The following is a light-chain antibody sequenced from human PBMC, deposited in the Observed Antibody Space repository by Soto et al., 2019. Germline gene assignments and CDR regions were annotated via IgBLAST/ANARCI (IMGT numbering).Light chain of an antibody. Sequence: EIVLTQSPATLSLSPGERATLSCSASQSFSSYLAWYQQKPGQAPRLLIYDASKRATGIPARFSGRGSGTDCTLTSSSLEPEDFAVYYCQQRSNWPPLITFGQGTGLEI. CDR1: QSFSSY. J-gene: IGKJ5*01. CDR3: QQRSNWPPLIT. V-gene: IGKV3-11*01. CDR2: DAS.